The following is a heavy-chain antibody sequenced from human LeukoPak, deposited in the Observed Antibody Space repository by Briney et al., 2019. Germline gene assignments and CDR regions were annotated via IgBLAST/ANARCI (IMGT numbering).Heavy chain of an antibody. Sequence: AGTLRLSCAASGFTFSSYGMHWVRQAPGKGLEWVAVISYDGSNKYYADSVKGRFTISRDNSKNTLYLQMNSLRAEDTAVYYCAKDQSPITFGGVIVHYYYYYGMDVWGQGTTVTVSS. D-gene: IGHD3-16*02. V-gene: IGHV3-30*18. CDR2: ISYDGSNK. CDR1: GFTFSSYG. J-gene: IGHJ6*02. CDR3: AKDQSPITFGGVIVHYYYYYGMDV.